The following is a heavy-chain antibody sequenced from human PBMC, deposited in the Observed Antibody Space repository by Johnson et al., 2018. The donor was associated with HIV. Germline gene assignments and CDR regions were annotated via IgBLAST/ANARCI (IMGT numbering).Heavy chain of an antibody. CDR3: ARDFMYAFDI. CDR1: GFTFSDFG. D-gene: IGHD3-10*02. CDR2: LSYDGSND. J-gene: IGHJ3*02. Sequence: QVQLVESGGGKVQPGRSLRLSCAASGFTFSDFGMHWVRQAPGKGLEWVALLSYDGSNDAYIDSVKGRFTILRDNSKNTLYLQMNSLRAEDTAVYYCARDFMYAFDIWGQGTMVTVSS. V-gene: IGHV3-30*03.